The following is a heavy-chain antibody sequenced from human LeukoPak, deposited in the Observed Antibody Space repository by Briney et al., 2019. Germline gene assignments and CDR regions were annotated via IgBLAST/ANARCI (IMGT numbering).Heavy chain of an antibody. CDR3: AREFPIDTAMVYFDY. D-gene: IGHD5-18*01. V-gene: IGHV3-74*01. J-gene: IGHJ4*02. CDR2: ISSDGSIT. Sequence: GGSLRLSCAASGFTFSTYWMHWVRQAPGKGLVWVSRISSDGSITGYADSVKGRFTISRDNSKNTLYLQMNSLRAEDTAVYYCAREFPIDTAMVYFDYWGQGTLVTVSS. CDR1: GFTFSTYW.